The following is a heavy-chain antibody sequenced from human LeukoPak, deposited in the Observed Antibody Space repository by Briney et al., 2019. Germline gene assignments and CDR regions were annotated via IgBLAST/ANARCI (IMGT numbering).Heavy chain of an antibody. D-gene: IGHD1-1*01. CDR3: ARDLEPYAFDI. J-gene: IGHJ3*02. Sequence: SETLSLTCTVSGGPISSYYWSWIRQPPGKGLEWIGYIYYSGSTNYNPSLKSRVTISVDTSKNQFPLKLSSVTAADTAVYYCARDLEPYAFDIWGQGTMVTVSS. CDR1: GGPISSYY. CDR2: IYYSGST. V-gene: IGHV4-59*01.